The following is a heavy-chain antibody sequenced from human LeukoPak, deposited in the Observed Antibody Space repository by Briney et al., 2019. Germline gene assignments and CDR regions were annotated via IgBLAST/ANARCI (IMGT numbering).Heavy chain of an antibody. CDR1: GYSFTGYY. J-gene: IGHJ4*02. D-gene: IGHD3-22*01. CDR3: ARVSSPLWLLPNYYFDY. Sequence: ASVKVSCKASGYSFTGYYLHWVRQAPGQGLEWMGWINPNSGGTNYAQKFQGRVTMTRDTSISTAYMELSRLRSDDTAVYYCARVSSPLWLLPNYYFDYWGQGTLVTVSS. CDR2: INPNSGGT. V-gene: IGHV1-2*02.